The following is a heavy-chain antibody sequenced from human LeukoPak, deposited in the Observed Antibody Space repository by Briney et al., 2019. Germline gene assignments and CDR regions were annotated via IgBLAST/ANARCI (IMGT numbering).Heavy chain of an antibody. J-gene: IGHJ4*02. D-gene: IGHD2-15*01. V-gene: IGHV4-34*01. Sequence: SETLSLTCAVYGGSFSGYYWSWIRQPPGKGLEWIGEINHSGSTNYNPSLKSQVTISVDTSKNQFSLKLSSVTAADTAVYYCARAQRVCSGGSCYPNYFDYWGQGTLVTVSS. CDR3: ARAQRVCSGGSCYPNYFDY. CDR1: GGSFSGYY. CDR2: INHSGST.